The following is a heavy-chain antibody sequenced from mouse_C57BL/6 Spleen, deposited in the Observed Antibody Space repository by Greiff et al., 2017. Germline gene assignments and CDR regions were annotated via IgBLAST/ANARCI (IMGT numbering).Heavy chain of an antibody. CDR3: TSSLMGSEASFAY. V-gene: IGHV1-15*01. CDR1: GYTFTDYE. D-gene: IGHD1-1*02. Sequence: QVQLQESGAELVRPGASVTLSCKASGYTFTDYEMHWVKQTPVHGLEWIGAIHPETGGTTYNQKFKGKAILTADKSSSTAYMELRSLTSEDSAVYYCTSSLMGSEASFAYWGQGTLVTVSA. J-gene: IGHJ3*01. CDR2: IHPETGGT.